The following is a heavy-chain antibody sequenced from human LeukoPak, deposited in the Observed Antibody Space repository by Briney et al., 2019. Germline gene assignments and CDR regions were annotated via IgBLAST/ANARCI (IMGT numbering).Heavy chain of an antibody. D-gene: IGHD1-26*01. Sequence: SETLSLTCAVYGGSFSGYYWSWIRQPPGKGLEWIGEINHSGSTNYNPSLKSRVTISVDTSKNQFSLKLSSVTAADTAVYYCARAPIVGATKPIDYWGQGTLVTVSS. J-gene: IGHJ4*02. CDR2: INHSGST. CDR3: ARAPIVGATKPIDY. V-gene: IGHV4-34*01. CDR1: GGSFSGYY.